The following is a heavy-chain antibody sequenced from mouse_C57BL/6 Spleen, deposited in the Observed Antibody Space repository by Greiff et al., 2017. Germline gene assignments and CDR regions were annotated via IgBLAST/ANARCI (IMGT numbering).Heavy chain of an antibody. V-gene: IGHV1-64*01. CDR2: IHPNSGST. D-gene: IGHD1-1*01. CDR3: ARTFDYYGSSYVGY. CDR1: GYTFTSYW. Sequence: VQLQQSGAELVKPGASVKLSCKASGYTFTSYWMHWVKQRPGQGLEWIGMIHPNSGSTNYNEKFKSKATLTVDKSSSTAYMQLSSLTSEDSAVYYCARTFDYYGSSYVGYWGQSTTLTVSS. J-gene: IGHJ2*01.